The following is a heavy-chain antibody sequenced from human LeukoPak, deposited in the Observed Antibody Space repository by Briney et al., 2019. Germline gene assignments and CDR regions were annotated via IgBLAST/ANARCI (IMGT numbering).Heavy chain of an antibody. V-gene: IGHV4-59*01. Sequence: PSETLSLTCTVSGXSISSYYWSWIRQPPGKGLEWIGYIYYSGSTNYNPSLKSRVTISVDTSKNQFSLNLSSVTAADTAVYYCARDLLSTAGYFDYWGQGTLVTVSS. CDR2: IYYSGST. J-gene: IGHJ4*02. CDR1: GXSISSYY. CDR3: ARDLLSTAGYFDY. D-gene: IGHD6-19*01.